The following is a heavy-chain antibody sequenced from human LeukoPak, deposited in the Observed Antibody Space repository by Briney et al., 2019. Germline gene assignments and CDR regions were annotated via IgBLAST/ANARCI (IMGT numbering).Heavy chain of an antibody. CDR1: GFTFSSYA. Sequence: SGGSLRLSCAASGFTFSSYAMSWVRQAPGKGLEWVSAISGSGGSTYYADSVKGGFTISRDNSKNTLYLQMNSLRAEDTALYYCAKAHDPRIAVAGTFIDYWGQGTLVTVSS. V-gene: IGHV3-23*01. CDR3: AKAHDPRIAVAGTFIDY. CDR2: ISGSGGST. J-gene: IGHJ4*02. D-gene: IGHD6-19*01.